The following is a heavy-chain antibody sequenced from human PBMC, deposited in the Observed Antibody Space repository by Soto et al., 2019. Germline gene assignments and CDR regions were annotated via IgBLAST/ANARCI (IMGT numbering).Heavy chain of an antibody. CDR3: ARDPIPGAYYDILTGQFDY. J-gene: IGHJ4*01. CDR2: ISYNGSNK. CDR1: GFTFSSYA. V-gene: IGHV3-30-3*01. Sequence: GGSLRLSCAASGFTFSSYAMHWVRQAPGKGLEWVAVISYNGSNKYYADSVKGRFTISRDNSKNTLYLQMNSLRAEDTAVYYCARDPIPGAYYDILTGQFDYWDPGTLVTVSS. D-gene: IGHD3-9*01.